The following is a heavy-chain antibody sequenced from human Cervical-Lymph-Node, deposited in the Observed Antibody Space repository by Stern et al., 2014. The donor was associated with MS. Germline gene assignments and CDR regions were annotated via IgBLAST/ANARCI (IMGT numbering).Heavy chain of an antibody. D-gene: IGHD6-13*01. CDR1: GFTFSNYG. V-gene: IGHV3-30*18. CDR2: ISYDDGSNK. Sequence: VQLVESGGGVVQPGRSLRLSCAASGFTFSNYGMHWVRQAPGKGLEWVAFISYDDGSNKYYTDSVKGRFTISRDKSRNTLYLQMNSLRAEDTAVYYCAKDLGYSRKVFQYWGQGTLVTVSS. CDR3: AKDLGYSRKVFQY. J-gene: IGHJ4*02.